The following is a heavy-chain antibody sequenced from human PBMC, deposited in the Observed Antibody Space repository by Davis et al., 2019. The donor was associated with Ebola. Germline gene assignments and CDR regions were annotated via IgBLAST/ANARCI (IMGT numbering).Heavy chain of an antibody. CDR1: GFTFSSYG. J-gene: IGHJ4*02. Sequence: GGSLRLSCAASGFTFSSYGMHWVRQAPGKGLEWVAVIWYDGSNKYYADSVKGRFTISRDNSKNTLYLQMNSLRAEDTAVYYCARAPSFYTAMVVWDYFDYWGQGTLVTVSS. CDR2: IWYDGSNK. V-gene: IGHV3-33*01. CDR3: ARAPSFYTAMVVWDYFDY. D-gene: IGHD5-18*01.